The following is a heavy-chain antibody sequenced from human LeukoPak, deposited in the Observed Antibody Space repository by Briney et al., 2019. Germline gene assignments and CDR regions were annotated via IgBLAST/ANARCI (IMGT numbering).Heavy chain of an antibody. J-gene: IGHJ4*02. D-gene: IGHD2-2*01. V-gene: IGHV4-39*07. CDR1: GDSISTSNSY. Sequence: SETLSLTCTVSGDSISTSNSYWGWIRQPPGKGLEWIGSIYYSGNTYYNPSLKSRVTISLDTSKNQFSLNLSSVTAADTAVYYCARKSFHTSSYDYWGQGTLVTVSS. CDR2: IYYSGNT. CDR3: ARKSFHTSSYDY.